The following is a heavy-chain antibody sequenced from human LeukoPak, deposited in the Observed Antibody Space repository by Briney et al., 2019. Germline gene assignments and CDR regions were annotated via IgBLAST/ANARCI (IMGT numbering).Heavy chain of an antibody. Sequence: GGPLRLSCAASGFTFSSYAMNWVRQAPGKGLEWVSAISDSGGSTYYADSVKGRFTISRDNSKNTLYLQMNSLRAEDTAVYYCAKEYCSSTSCYTSYFDYWGQGTLVTVSS. D-gene: IGHD2-2*02. J-gene: IGHJ4*02. CDR3: AKEYCSSTSCYTSYFDY. V-gene: IGHV3-23*01. CDR2: ISDSGGST. CDR1: GFTFSSYA.